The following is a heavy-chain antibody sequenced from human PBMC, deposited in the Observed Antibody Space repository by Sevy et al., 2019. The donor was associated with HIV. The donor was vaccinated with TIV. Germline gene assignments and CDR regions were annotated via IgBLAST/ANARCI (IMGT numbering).Heavy chain of an antibody. CDR1: GYTFTSYA. CDR2: INTNTGNP. D-gene: IGHD6-13*01. J-gene: IGHJ4*02. V-gene: IGHV7-4-1*02. Sequence: ASVKVSCKASGYTFTSYAMNWVRQAPGQGLEWMGWINTNTGNPTYAQGFTGRFVFSLDTSVSTAYLQISSLKAEDTAVYYCARTRIDIAAAEVYFDYWGQGTLVTVSS. CDR3: ARTRIDIAAAEVYFDY.